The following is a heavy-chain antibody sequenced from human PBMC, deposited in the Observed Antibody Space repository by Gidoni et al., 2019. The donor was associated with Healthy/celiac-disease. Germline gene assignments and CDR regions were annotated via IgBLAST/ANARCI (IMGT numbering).Heavy chain of an antibody. J-gene: IGHJ5*02. Sequence: EVQLVESGGGLVKPGGSLRLSCAASGFTCSSYSMNWVRQAPGKGLEWVSSISSSSSYIYYADSVKGRFTISRDNAKNSLYLQMNSLRAEDTAVYYCARDLEGWFDPWGQGTLVTVSS. V-gene: IGHV3-21*01. CDR1: GFTCSSYS. CDR2: ISSSSSYI. D-gene: IGHD1-1*01. CDR3: ARDLEGWFDP.